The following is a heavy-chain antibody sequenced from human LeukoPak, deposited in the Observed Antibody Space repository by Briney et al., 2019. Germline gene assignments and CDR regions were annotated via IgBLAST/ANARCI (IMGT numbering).Heavy chain of an antibody. CDR2: INHSGST. CDR3: ARVFFFGLVTAFDY. CDR1: GGSISSSSYS. Sequence: SETLSLTCTVSGGSISSSSYSWGWIRQPPGKGLEWIGEINHSGSTNYNPSLKSRVTISVDTSKNQFSLKLSSVTAADTAVYYCARVFFFGLVTAFDYWGQGTLVTVSS. D-gene: IGHD2-21*02. V-gene: IGHV4-39*07. J-gene: IGHJ4*02.